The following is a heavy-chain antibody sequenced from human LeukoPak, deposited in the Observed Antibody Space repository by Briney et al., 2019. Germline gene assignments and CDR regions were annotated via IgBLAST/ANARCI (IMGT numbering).Heavy chain of an antibody. CDR3: ASDYYDSSGYSSRAFDI. CDR1: GDSVSSNSVT. V-gene: IGHV6-1*01. Sequence: SQTLSLTCAISGDSVSSNSVTWNWIRQSPSRGLEWLGRTYYRSTWYNDYAVSVRGRITVNPDTSKNQFSLKLSSVTAADTAVYYCASDYYDSSGYSSRAFDIWGQGTMVTVSS. D-gene: IGHD3-22*01. J-gene: IGHJ3*02. CDR2: TYYRSTWYN.